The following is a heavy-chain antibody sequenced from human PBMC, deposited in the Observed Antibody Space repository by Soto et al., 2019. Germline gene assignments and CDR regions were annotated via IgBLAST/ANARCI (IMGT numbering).Heavy chain of an antibody. CDR2: INHSGST. V-gene: IGHV4-34*01. D-gene: IGHD2-2*01. CDR3: ARGRRYCSSTSCYNWFDP. CDR1: GGSFSGYY. J-gene: IGHJ5*02. Sequence: SETLSLTCAVYGGSFSGYYWSWIRQPPGKGLEWIGEINHSGSTNYNPSLKSRVTISVDTSKNQFSLKLSSVTAADTAVYYCARGRRYCSSTSCYNWFDPWGQGTLVTVSS.